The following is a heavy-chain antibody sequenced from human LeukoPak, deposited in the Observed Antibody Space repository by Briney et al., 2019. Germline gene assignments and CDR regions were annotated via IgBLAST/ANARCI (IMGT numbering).Heavy chain of an antibody. CDR3: ARVGGNSDYWYFDL. Sequence: ASVKVSCKASGYAFTSYAMHWVRQAPGQRLEWMGWINAGNGNTKYSQKFQGRVTITRDTSASTAYMELSSLRSEDTAVYYCARVGGNSDYWYFDLWGRGTLVTVSS. V-gene: IGHV1-3*01. J-gene: IGHJ2*01. CDR1: GYAFTSYA. D-gene: IGHD4-23*01. CDR2: INAGNGNT.